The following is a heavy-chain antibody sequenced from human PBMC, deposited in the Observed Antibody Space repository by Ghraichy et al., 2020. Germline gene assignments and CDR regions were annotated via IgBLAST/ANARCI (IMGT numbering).Heavy chain of an antibody. J-gene: IGHJ4*02. CDR1: GFTFSNAW. D-gene: IGHD3-10*01. Sequence: GGSLRLSCAASGFTFSNAWMSWVRQAPGKGLEWVGRIKSKTDGGTTDYAAPVKGRFTISRDDSKNTLYLQMNSLKTEDTAVYYCTTLIWFGELQFDYWGQGTLVTVSS. V-gene: IGHV3-15*01. CDR2: IKSKTDGGTT. CDR3: TTLIWFGELQFDY.